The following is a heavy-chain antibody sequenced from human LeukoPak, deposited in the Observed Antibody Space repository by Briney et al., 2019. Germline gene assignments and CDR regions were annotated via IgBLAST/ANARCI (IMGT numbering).Heavy chain of an antibody. V-gene: IGHV3-33*01. D-gene: IGHD3-3*01. CDR3: ARVRTIFGVDDAFDI. CDR2: IWYDGSNK. Sequence: PGGSLRLSCAASGFTFSSYGMHWVRQAPGKGLEWVAVIWYDGSNKYYADSVKGRFTISRDNSKNTLYLQMNSLRAEDTAVYYCARVRTIFGVDDAFDIWGRGTMVTVSS. CDR1: GFTFSSYG. J-gene: IGHJ3*02.